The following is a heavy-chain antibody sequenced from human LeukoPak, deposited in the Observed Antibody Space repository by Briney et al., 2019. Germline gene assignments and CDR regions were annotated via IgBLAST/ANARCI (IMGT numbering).Heavy chain of an antibody. CDR3: AHAVTTDCSGGSCYYYYGMDV. CDR2: IYWDDNK. Sequence: QTLSLTCAVSGGSISSGGYSWSWIRQPPGKALEWLAFIYWDDNKRYRPSLKTRLTLTKDTSKNQVVLTMTNMDPVDTATYYCAHAVTTDCSGGSCYYYYGMDVWGQGTTVTVSS. D-gene: IGHD2-15*01. CDR1: GGSISSGGYS. V-gene: IGHV2-5*08. J-gene: IGHJ6*02.